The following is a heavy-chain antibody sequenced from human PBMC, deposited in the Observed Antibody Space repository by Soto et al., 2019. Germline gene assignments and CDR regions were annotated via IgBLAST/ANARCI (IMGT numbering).Heavy chain of an antibody. Sequence: RGGLKISREGSGYSVTSQWIAWGRQMPGKSLEGMGIIYPGDSDTRYSPSFQGQVTISADKSISTAYLQWSSLKASDTAMYYCARHEEYCTTTSCYGLDYWGQGTLVTVSS. CDR2: IYPGDSDT. CDR3: ARHEEYCTTTSCYGLDY. D-gene: IGHD2-2*01. J-gene: IGHJ4*02. V-gene: IGHV5-51*01. CDR1: GYSVTSQW.